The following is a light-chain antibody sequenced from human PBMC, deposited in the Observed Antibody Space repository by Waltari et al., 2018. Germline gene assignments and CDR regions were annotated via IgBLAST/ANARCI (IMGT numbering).Light chain of an antibody. V-gene: IGLV2-23*02. CDR2: AVS. CDR3: SSYAGSSKGV. CDR1: SSDVGNYKR. Sequence: QSALTQPASVSGSPGQSITISCTGTSSDVGNYKRVSWYQQHPGKAPKLMIYAVSKRDSGFSDRFSGSKSGDMASLTISGLQPEDEAEYFCSSYAGSSKGVFGGGTKVTIL. J-gene: IGLJ2*01.